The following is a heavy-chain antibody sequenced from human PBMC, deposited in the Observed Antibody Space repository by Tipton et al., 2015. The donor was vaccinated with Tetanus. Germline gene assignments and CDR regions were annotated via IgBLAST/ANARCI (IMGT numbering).Heavy chain of an antibody. Sequence: LSLTCAASGFAFSDHWMSWVRQAPGKGLEGVASIQPDESESHFVDSVKGRFTISRDNTKNSVYLQMNSLRIEDTAVYYCVTGTLRYGAWGQGTLVTVSS. J-gene: IGHJ5*02. D-gene: IGHD3-9*01. CDR1: GFAFSDHW. V-gene: IGHV3-7*01. CDR3: VTGTLRYGA. CDR2: IQPDESES.